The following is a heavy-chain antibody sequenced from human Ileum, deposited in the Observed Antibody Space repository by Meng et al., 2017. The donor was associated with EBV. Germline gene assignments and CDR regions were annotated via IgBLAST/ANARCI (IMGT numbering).Heavy chain of an antibody. CDR3: SGDLAGSDDD. CDR1: GFTFSSYW. V-gene: IGHV3-74*01. Sequence: EGQLVESVGALVQPGGSLRLACAASGFTFSSYWMHWVRQAPGQGLVWVSRTNEDGRITNYADSVKGRFTISRDNTKNTLYLQMNSLRAEDTAVYFCSGDLAGSDDDWGQGTLVTVSS. D-gene: IGHD6-25*01. CDR2: TNEDGRIT. J-gene: IGHJ4*02.